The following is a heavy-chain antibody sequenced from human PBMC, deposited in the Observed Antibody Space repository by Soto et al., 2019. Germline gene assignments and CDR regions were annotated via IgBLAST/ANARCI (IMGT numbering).Heavy chain of an antibody. CDR3: ARGIAAAGGRHFDY. J-gene: IGHJ4*02. V-gene: IGHV3-48*02. Sequence: AGGSLRLSCAASGFTFSSYSMNWVRQAPGKGLEWVSHISSSTTTMYYADSVKGRFTISRDNAKNSLYLQMNSLRDEDTAVYYCARGIAAAGGRHFDYWGQGTLVTVSS. CDR1: GFTFSSYS. CDR2: ISSSTTTM. D-gene: IGHD6-13*01.